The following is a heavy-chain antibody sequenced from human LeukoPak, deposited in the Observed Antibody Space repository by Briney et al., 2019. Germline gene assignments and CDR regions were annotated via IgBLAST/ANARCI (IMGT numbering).Heavy chain of an antibody. D-gene: IGHD3-22*01. V-gene: IGHV1-2*02. CDR3: AREGITMIVVVTPYYYYYMDV. CDR1: GYTFTGYY. J-gene: IGHJ6*03. Sequence: ASVKVSCKASGYTFTGYYMHWVRQAPGQGLEGMGWINPNSGGTNYAQKFQGRVTMTRDTSISTAYMELSRLRSDDTAVYYCAREGITMIVVVTPYYYYYMDVWGKGTTVTISS. CDR2: INPNSGGT.